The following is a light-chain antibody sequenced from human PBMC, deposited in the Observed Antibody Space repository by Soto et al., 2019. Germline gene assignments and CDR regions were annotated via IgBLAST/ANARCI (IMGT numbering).Light chain of an antibody. Sequence: QAVVTLEPSLTVSPGGAVTLTCSSSTGAVTSGNYPSRFQQKPGQAPRTLIYTTNDKHSGTPARFSGSLLGDKAALPLSGVQPEDEAEDDCRLYDGSAQLVLGGGTKETVL. CDR2: TTN. CDR1: TGAVTSGNY. J-gene: IGLJ3*02. CDR3: RLYDGSAQLV. V-gene: IGLV7-43*01.